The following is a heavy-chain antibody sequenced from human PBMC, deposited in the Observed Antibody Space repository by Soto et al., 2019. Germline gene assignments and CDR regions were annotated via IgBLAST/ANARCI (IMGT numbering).Heavy chain of an antibody. CDR1: GYSFTNND. V-gene: IGHV1-8*01. Sequence: ASVKVSCQASGYSFTNNDVTWVRQATGQGLEGMGWMNPGNGDRGYAQKFQGRVTMTRDISIATAYIELSSLRSDDTAIYYCARMSTFGSLNWFDPWGQGTLVTVSS. J-gene: IGHJ5*02. D-gene: IGHD3-16*01. CDR2: MNPGNGDR. CDR3: ARMSTFGSLNWFDP.